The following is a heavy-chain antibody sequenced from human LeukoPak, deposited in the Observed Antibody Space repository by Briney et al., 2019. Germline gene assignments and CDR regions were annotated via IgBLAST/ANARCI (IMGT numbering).Heavy chain of an antibody. CDR1: EFSISHYA. J-gene: IGHJ6*03. CDR2: DTSSTTST. D-gene: IGHD2-8*02. Sequence: GGSLRLSCTASEFSISHYAMSWVRQAPGKGLGWVSADTSSTTSTYYASSVRGRFTISRDNSMNTLYLQMNSLRADDTAVYYCSKAPLGACAGAVCYYLDVWGKGTTVIVSS. V-gene: IGHV3-23*01. CDR3: SKAPLGACAGAVCYYLDV.